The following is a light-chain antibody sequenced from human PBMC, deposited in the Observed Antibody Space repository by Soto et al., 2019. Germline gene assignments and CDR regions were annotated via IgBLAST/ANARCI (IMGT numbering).Light chain of an antibody. CDR3: QQYTNTNNPWM. CDR2: DAS. V-gene: IGKV1-5*01. Sequence: VDRVTITCPASQTISTWMAWYQQKPGKAPKLLVYDASTLQSGVASRFSSSGSGTEFTLIISGLQPDDSATYYCQQYTNTNNPWMFGQGTKVDI. J-gene: IGKJ1*01. CDR1: QTISTW.